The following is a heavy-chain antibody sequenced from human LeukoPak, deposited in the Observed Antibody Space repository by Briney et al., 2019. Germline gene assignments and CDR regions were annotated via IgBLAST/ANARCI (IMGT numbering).Heavy chain of an antibody. D-gene: IGHD5-18*01. CDR1: GFNFHSHW. CDR2: IKQDGSEK. J-gene: IGHJ3*02. CDR3: ATSPIQLWAFDM. Sequence: GGYLRLSCATSGFNFHSHWMNWVRQAPGKGPEWVANIKQDGSEKYYVDSVKGRFTISRDNAKNSLYLRMNSLRVEDTAIYYCATSPIQLWAFDMWGRGTMVTVSS. V-gene: IGHV3-7*01.